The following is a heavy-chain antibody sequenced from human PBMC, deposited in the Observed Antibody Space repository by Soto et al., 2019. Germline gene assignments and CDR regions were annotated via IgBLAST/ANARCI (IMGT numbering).Heavy chain of an antibody. CDR2: ISGSGGST. D-gene: IGHD3-22*01. J-gene: IGHJ6*02. CDR1: GFIFSDYY. CDR3: ATASYYDSIPYYGMDV. V-gene: IGHV3-23*01. Sequence: GGSLRLSCAASGFIFSDYYMSWIRQAPGKGLEWVSAISGSGGSTYYADSVKGRFTISRDNSKNTLYLQMNSLRAEDTAVYYCATASYYDSIPYYGMDVWGQGTKVTVSS.